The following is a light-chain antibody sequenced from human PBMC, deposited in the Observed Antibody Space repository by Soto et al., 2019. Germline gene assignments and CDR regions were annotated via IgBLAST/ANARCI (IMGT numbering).Light chain of an antibody. CDR1: QSLLHSNGYNY. CDR2: LGS. J-gene: IGKJ3*01. V-gene: IGKV2-28*01. Sequence: DIVMTQSPLSLPVTPGEPASISCRSSQSLLHSNGYNYLYWYLQKPGQSPHLLIYLGSNRASGVPDRFSGSGSGTDFTLKISRVEAEDVGVYYCMQAIQTPITFGPRTIVDIK. CDR3: MQAIQTPIT.